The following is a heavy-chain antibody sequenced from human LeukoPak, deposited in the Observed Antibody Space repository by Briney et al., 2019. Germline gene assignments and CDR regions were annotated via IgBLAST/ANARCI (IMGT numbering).Heavy chain of an antibody. V-gene: IGHV3-33*01. D-gene: IGHD3-10*01. J-gene: IGHJ6*02. Sequence: GGSLRLSCAASGFTFSSYGMHWVRQAPGKGLEWVAVIWYDGSNKYYADSVKGRFTISRDNSKNTLYLQMNSLRAEDTAVYYCARDSYGSGEYGMDVWGQGITVTVSS. CDR2: IWYDGSNK. CDR1: GFTFSSYG. CDR3: ARDSYGSGEYGMDV.